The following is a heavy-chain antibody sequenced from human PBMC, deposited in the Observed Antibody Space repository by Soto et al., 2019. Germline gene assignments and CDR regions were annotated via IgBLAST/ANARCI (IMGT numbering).Heavy chain of an antibody. Sequence: SETLSLTCAVYGGSFSGYYWSWIRQPPGKGLEWIGEINHSGSTNYDPSLKSRVTISVDTSKNQFSLKLSSVTAADTAVYYCARVSRYYYGSGSYYNKPYYFDYWGQGTLVTVSS. CDR1: GGSFSGYY. CDR3: ARVSRYYYGSGSYYNKPYYFDY. J-gene: IGHJ4*02. D-gene: IGHD3-10*01. V-gene: IGHV4-34*01. CDR2: INHSGST.